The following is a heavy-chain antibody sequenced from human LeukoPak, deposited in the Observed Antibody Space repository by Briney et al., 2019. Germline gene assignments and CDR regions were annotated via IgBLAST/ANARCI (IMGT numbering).Heavy chain of an antibody. CDR1: GGSFSAYY. Sequence: SETLPLTCTVSGGSFSAYYWTWIRQPPGKGLEWIGYIYYSGSTYYNPSLKSRVTISVDTSKNLFSLKLSSVTAADTAVYYCARDRGGYDDYWGQGTLVTVSS. J-gene: IGHJ4*02. D-gene: IGHD5-12*01. V-gene: IGHV4-30-4*08. CDR2: IYYSGST. CDR3: ARDRGGYDDY.